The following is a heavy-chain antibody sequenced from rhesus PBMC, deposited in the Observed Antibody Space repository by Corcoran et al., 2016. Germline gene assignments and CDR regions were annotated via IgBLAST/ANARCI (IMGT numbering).Heavy chain of an antibody. Sequence: QVQLQESGPGLVKPSETLSLTCAVSGYSISSGYGWSWIRQPPGKGLEWIGYIGGSSGRTNYNPSLKSRVTISKDTSKNQFSLKLSSVTAADTAVYYCARGVGYSYSFDYWGQGVLVTVSS. V-gene: IGHV4-127*01. CDR1: GYSISSGYG. J-gene: IGHJ4*01. CDR2: IGGSSGRT. D-gene: IGHD5-12*01. CDR3: ARGVGYSYSFDY.